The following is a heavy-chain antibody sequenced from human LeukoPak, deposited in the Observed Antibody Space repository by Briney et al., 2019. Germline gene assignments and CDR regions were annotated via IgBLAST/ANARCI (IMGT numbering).Heavy chain of an antibody. CDR2: FSYSGHT. CDR3: ARGIYGDYYFDY. Sequence: SETLSLTCTVSGGSISSSRYFWGWIRQSPGTGLEWIGSFSYSGHTYYNPSLKSRVIISGDTSKNQFSLRLSSVTAADTAVYYCARGIYGDYYFDYWGQGTLVTVSS. J-gene: IGHJ4*02. CDR1: GGSISSSRYF. D-gene: IGHD4-17*01. V-gene: IGHV4-39*01.